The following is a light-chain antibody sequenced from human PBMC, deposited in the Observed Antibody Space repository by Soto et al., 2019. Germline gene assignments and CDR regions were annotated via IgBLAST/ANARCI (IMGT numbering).Light chain of an antibody. V-gene: IGLV2-23*01. CDR3: CSYAGSSTSG. J-gene: IGLJ1*01. CDR2: EGS. CDR1: SSDVGNYDL. Sequence: QSVLTQPASVSGSPGQSITISCTGTSSDVGNYDLVSWYQQLPGKAPKFILYEGSKRPSGVSNRFSGSKSGNTASLTISGLPAEDEADYDCCSYAGSSTSGLGTGTKVTVL.